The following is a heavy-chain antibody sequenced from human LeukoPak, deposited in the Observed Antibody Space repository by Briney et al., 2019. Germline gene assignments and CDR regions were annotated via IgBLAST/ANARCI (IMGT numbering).Heavy chain of an antibody. V-gene: IGHV3-48*01. CDR1: GFTFSSYW. CDR2: MSSSGSTI. Sequence: GGSLRLSCAASGFTFSSYWMSWVRQAPGKGLEWVSYMSSSGSTIYYADSVKGRFTISRDNAKNSLYLQMDSLRAEDTAVYYCARDRYCSSSSCSDFDYWGQGTLVTVSS. CDR3: ARDRYCSSSSCSDFDY. D-gene: IGHD2-2*01. J-gene: IGHJ4*02.